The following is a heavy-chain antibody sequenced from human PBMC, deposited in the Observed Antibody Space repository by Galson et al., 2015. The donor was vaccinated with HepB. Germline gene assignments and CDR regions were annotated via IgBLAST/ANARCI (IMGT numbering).Heavy chain of an antibody. CDR3: ARGLGGY. J-gene: IGHJ4*02. D-gene: IGHD2-15*01. CDR2: ISHSGTTV. Sequence: SLRLSCAASGFTFSDYYMSWMRQAPGKGLEWLSYISHSGTTVYHADSLKGRFSISRDNAKNSLYLQMNSLRAEDTAVYYCARGLGGYRGQGTLVTVSS. V-gene: IGHV3-11*01. CDR1: GFTFSDYY.